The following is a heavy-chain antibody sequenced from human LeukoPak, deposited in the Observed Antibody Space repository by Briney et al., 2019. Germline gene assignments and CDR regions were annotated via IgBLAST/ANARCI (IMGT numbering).Heavy chain of an antibody. CDR3: ASLKYSYGQPDS. D-gene: IGHD5-18*01. Sequence: PGGSLRLSCAVSGFTFSSYTMNWVRQAPGKGLEWVSSISSGSGYIYYADSVKGRFTISRDNAKNSLYLQMNSLRAEDTAVYYCASLKYSYGQPDSWGQGTLVTVSS. CDR1: GFTFSSYT. J-gene: IGHJ4*02. CDR2: ISSGSGYI. V-gene: IGHV3-21*01.